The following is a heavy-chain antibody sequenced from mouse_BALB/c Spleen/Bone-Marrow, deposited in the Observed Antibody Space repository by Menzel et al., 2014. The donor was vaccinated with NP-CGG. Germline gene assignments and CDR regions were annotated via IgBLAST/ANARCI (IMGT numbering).Heavy chain of an antibody. CDR1: GFNIKDTY. CDR3: ARYRLGTYFDY. D-gene: IGHD2-14*01. V-gene: IGHV14-3*02. Sequence: EVKLMESGAELVKPGASVRLSCTASGFNIKDTYMDWVKQRPEQGLEWIGRIDPANGNTKYDPKFQGKATITADTSSNTAYLQLSSLTSEDTAVYYCARYRLGTYFDYWGQGTTLTVS. CDR2: IDPANGNT. J-gene: IGHJ2*01.